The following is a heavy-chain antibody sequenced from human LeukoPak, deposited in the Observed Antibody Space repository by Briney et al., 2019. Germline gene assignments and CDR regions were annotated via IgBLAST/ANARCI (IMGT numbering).Heavy chain of an antibody. V-gene: IGHV3-48*04. J-gene: IGHJ4*02. CDR1: GFTFRTFS. D-gene: IGHD2-15*01. CDR2: ISSGSSPI. Sequence: AGGSLRLSCAASGFTFRTFSMNWVRQAPGKGLEWLSYISSGSSPIYYADSVKGRSTISRDNAKNSLYLQLNSLRAEDTAMYYCARIVVGAIAPDYWGQGTLVTVSS. CDR3: ARIVVGAIAPDY.